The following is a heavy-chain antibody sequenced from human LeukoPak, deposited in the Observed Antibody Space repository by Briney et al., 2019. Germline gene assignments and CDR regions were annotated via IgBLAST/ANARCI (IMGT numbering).Heavy chain of an antibody. V-gene: IGHV4-34*01. CDR2: IKHSGST. Sequence: PSETLSLTCAVYGGSFSGYYWSWIRQPPGKGLEWIGEIKHSGSTNYNPSLKSRVTISVDTSKNQFSLKLSSVTAADTAVYYCARDGYSYGTILDYWGQGTLVTVSS. CDR1: GGSFSGYY. CDR3: ARDGYSYGTILDY. D-gene: IGHD5-18*01. J-gene: IGHJ4*02.